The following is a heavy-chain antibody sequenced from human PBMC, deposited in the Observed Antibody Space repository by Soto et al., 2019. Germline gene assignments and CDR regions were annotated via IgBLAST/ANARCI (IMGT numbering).Heavy chain of an antibody. CDR3: AKAPSVTSYYYGMDV. V-gene: IGHV3-23*01. D-gene: IGHD4-17*01. CDR1: GFTFSSYA. J-gene: IGHJ6*02. CDR2: ISGSDRST. Sequence: EVQLLESGGDLVQPGGSLRLSCAASGFTFSSYAMTWVRQAPGKGLEWVSAISGSDRSTYYADSVKGRFTISRDNSKNPLYLQMNSLRAEDTAVYYCAKAPSVTSYYYGMDVWGQGTTVTVSS.